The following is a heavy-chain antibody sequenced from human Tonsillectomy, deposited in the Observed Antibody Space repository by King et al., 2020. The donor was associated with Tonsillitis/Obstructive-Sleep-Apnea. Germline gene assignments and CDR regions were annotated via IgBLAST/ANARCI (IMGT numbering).Heavy chain of an antibody. CDR1: GFTFSNAW. D-gene: IGHD3-22*01. J-gene: IGHJ6*02. CDR3: TTDSSDSSGYYYYYYGMDV. Sequence: QLVQSGGGLVKPGGSLRLSCAASGFTFSNAWMNWVRQAPGKGLEWVGRIKSKTDGGTTDYAAPVKGRFTISRDESKNTLYLQMNSLKTEDTAVYYCTTDSSDSSGYYYYYYGMDVWGQGTTVTVSS. V-gene: IGHV3-15*07. CDR2: IKSKTDGGTT.